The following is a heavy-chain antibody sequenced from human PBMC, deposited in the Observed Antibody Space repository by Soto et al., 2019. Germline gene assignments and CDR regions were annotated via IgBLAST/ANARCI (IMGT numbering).Heavy chain of an antibody. CDR3: AATLRGVWFDP. Sequence: PSETLSLTCTVSGDSISNPHYHWSWLRQTPGKGLEWIGYIYYTGSTFYIPSLESRITISVDTSKNEFSLKLTSVTAADTAVYYCAATLRGVWFDPWGQGTLVTVSS. J-gene: IGHJ5*02. CDR2: IYYTGST. D-gene: IGHD3-10*01. CDR1: GDSISNPHYH. V-gene: IGHV4-30-4*08.